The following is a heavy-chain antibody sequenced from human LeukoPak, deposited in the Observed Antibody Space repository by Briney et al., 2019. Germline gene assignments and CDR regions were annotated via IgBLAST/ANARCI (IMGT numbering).Heavy chain of an antibody. CDR3: ARDLPGQWLVKWYFDL. CDR2: ISGSGGST. CDR1: GFTFSSYA. V-gene: IGHV3-23*01. J-gene: IGHJ2*01. Sequence: PGGSLRLSCAASGFTFSSYAMSWVRQAPGKGLEWVSAISGSGGSTYYADSVKGRFTISRDNSKNTLYLQMNSLRAEDTAVYYCARDLPGQWLVKWYFDLWGRGTLVTVSS. D-gene: IGHD6-19*01.